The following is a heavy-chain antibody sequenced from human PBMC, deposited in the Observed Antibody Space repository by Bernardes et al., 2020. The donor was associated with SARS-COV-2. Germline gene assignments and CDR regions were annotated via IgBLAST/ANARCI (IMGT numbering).Heavy chain of an antibody. D-gene: IGHD4-17*01. J-gene: IGHJ3*02. CDR1: GGSISSDGYY. Sequence: SETLSLTCTVSGGSISSDGYYWIWHRQRPGQGLDWNVYFYCSGSTNYNPSLQIRVTISVDTSKNQFTLNRKSGTAVDTAVYYCARETTDYGGNSDAFDIWGQGTMVTVSS. CDR3: ARETTDYGGNSDAFDI. V-gene: IGHV4-31*03. CDR2: FYCSGST.